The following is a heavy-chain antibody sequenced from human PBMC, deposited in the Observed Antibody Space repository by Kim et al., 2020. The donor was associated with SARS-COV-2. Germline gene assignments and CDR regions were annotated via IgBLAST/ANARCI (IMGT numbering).Heavy chain of an antibody. D-gene: IGHD5-12*01. Sequence: GGSLRLSCAASGFTFSSYAMHWVRQAPGKGLEWVAVISYDGSNKYYADSVKGRFTISRDNSKNTLYLQMNSLRAEDTAVYYCARDIKGIIVATMYFDYWGQGTLVTVSS. J-gene: IGHJ4*02. CDR2: ISYDGSNK. CDR3: ARDIKGIIVATMYFDY. V-gene: IGHV3-30-3*01. CDR1: GFTFSSYA.